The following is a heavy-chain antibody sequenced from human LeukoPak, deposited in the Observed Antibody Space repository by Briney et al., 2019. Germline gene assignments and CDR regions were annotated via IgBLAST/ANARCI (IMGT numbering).Heavy chain of an antibody. J-gene: IGHJ4*02. CDR2: IYYSGST. V-gene: IGHV4-30-4*01. D-gene: IGHD6-19*01. CDR1: GGSISSGDYY. CDR3: ASNPFYSSGWQIDY. Sequence: SQTLSLTCTVSGGSISSGDYYWSWIHQPPGKGLEWIGYIYYSGSTYYNPSLKSRVTISVDTSKNQFSLKLSSVTAADTAVYYCASNPFYSSGWQIDYWGQGTLVTVSS.